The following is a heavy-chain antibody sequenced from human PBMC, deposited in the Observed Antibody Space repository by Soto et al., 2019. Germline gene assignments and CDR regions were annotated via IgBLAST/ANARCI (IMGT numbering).Heavy chain of an antibody. CDR2: IYSGESK. D-gene: IGHD6-6*01. Sequence: PEGSLRLSCADSGFTVSSNYMSWVRQAPGKGLEWVSVIYSGESKLYADSVKGRFTISRDNFKNTLYLQMNSLRAEDTAVYYCARDPSRSSSLGWFGPWGQGAQVTGS. V-gene: IGHV3-53*01. CDR3: ARDPSRSSSLGWFGP. J-gene: IGHJ5*02. CDR1: GFTVSSNY.